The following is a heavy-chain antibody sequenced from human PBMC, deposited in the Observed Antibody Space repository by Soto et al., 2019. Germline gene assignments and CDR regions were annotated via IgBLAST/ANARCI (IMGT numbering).Heavy chain of an antibody. CDR3: ARDLDYDSSSACDF. V-gene: IGHV3-7*01. J-gene: IGHJ4*02. D-gene: IGHD6-6*01. CDR1: GFSFSNYW. Sequence: PGGSLRLSCAASGFSFSNYWMSRVRQAPGKGLEWVANIEHDGSGTYYLDSVKGRFTISRDNAKSSLFLQMNNLRVEDTAVYYCARDLDYDSSSACDFLGEGT. CDR2: IEHDGSGT.